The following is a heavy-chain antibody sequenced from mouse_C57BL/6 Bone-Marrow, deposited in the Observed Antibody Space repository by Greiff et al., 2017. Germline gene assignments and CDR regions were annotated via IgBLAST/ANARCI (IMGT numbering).Heavy chain of an antibody. CDR2: ISDGGSYT. V-gene: IGHV5-4*01. CDR1: GFTFSSYA. CDR3: AGDDYGYDEGYWYFDV. J-gene: IGHJ1*03. D-gene: IGHD2-2*01. Sequence: EVNVVESGGGLVKPGGSLKLSCAASGFTFSSYAMSWVRQTPEKRLEWVATISDGGSYTYYPDNVKGRFTISRDNAKNNLYLQLSHLKSEDTAMYYCAGDDYGYDEGYWYFDVWGTGTTVTVSA.